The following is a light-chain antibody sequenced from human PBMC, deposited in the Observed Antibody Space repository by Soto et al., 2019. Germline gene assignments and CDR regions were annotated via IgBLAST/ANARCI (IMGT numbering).Light chain of an antibody. Sequence: QLVLTQSPSASASLGASVKLTCTLSSGHSSYAIAWHQQQPEKGPRYLMKLNSDGSHSKGDGIPDRFSGSSSGAERYLTISSLQSEDEADYYCQTWGTGIVVFGGGTTLNVL. V-gene: IGLV4-69*01. CDR2: LNSDGSH. J-gene: IGLJ2*01. CDR3: QTWGTGIVV. CDR1: SGHSSYA.